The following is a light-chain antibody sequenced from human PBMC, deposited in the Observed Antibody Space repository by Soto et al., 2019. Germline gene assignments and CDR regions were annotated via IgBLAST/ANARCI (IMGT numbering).Light chain of an antibody. Sequence: DIQMTQSPSTLSASVGDRVTITCRASQSISSWLAWYQQKPGKAPKLLIYDASSLESGVPSRFSGSGSGTEFTLTISSLQPDDFAVYYCQLYNNWPPITLGQVKRLEI. CDR3: QLYNNWPPIT. J-gene: IGKJ5*01. CDR2: DAS. V-gene: IGKV1-5*01. CDR1: QSISSW.